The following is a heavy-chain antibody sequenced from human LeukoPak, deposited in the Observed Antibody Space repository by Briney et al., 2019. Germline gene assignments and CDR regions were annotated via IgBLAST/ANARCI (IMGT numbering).Heavy chain of an antibody. CDR2: ISAYNGNT. CDR3: ARGQYGSGSGGAFDI. CDR1: GYTFTSYD. V-gene: IGHV1-18*01. Sequence: ASVKVSCKASGYTFTSYDISWVRQAPGQGLEWIAWISAYNGNTNNTQKLQGRVTMTTDTSTSTAYMELRSLRSDDRAVYYCARGQYGSGSGGAFDIWGQGTMVTVSS. D-gene: IGHD3-10*01. J-gene: IGHJ3*02.